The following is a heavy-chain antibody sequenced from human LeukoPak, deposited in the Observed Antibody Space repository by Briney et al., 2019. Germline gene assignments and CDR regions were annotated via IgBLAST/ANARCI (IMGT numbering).Heavy chain of an antibody. J-gene: IGHJ4*02. D-gene: IGHD6-13*01. CDR3: ARHGSIATGAFTY. CDR1: GGSISRSSYY. Sequence: PSETLSLTCSVSGGSISRSSYYWGWTRQPPGTGLEWIGSIYYSGSTYYNPSLKSRVTISVDTSRNQFSLKLGSVTAADTAVYYCARHGSIATGAFTYWGQGTLVTVSS. V-gene: IGHV4-39*01. CDR2: IYYSGST.